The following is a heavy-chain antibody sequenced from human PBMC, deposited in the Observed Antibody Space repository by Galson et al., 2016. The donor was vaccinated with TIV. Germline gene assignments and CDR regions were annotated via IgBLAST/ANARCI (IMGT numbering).Heavy chain of an antibody. D-gene: IGHD2-15*01. CDR3: ARDRVVDATYYYYYFGLDV. CDR1: GISIGINY. Sequence: SLRLSCAASGISIGINYMTWVRQAPGKGLEWVSLISDGGKTYYPDSVKGRFTIPRDNSRNTLYLQMNSLRVEDTAIYYCARDRVVDATYYYYYFGLDVWGLGTAVTVSS. J-gene: IGHJ6*02. V-gene: IGHV3-53*05. CDR2: ISDGGKT.